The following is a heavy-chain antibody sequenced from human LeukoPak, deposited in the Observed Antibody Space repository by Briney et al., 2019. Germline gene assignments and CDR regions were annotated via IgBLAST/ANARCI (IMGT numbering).Heavy chain of an antibody. CDR2: IYYSGST. D-gene: IGHD4-17*01. CDR1: GGSISSSSYY. CDR3: ARDTPSYGDYGHNWFDP. Sequence: SETLSLTCTVSGGSISSSSYYWGWISQPPGKGLEWIGSIYYSGSTYYNPSLKSRVTISVDTSKNQFSLKLSSVTAADTAVYYCARDTPSYGDYGHNWFDPWGQGTLVTVSS. V-gene: IGHV4-39*07. J-gene: IGHJ5*02.